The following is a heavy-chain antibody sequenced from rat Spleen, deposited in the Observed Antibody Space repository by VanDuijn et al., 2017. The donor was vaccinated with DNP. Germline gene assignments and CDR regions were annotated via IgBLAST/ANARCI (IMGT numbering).Heavy chain of an antibody. CDR3: ARLGYYDGSYPNWFAY. Sequence: EVQLVESGGGPVQPGRSLKLSCVASGFTFSSYWMYWIRQAPGKGLQWLSSINTDGGTTFYPDSVKGRFTISRDNGKRILYLQMDSLRSEDTATYYCARLGYYDGSYPNWFAYWGQGTLVTVSS. CDR2: INTDGGTT. CDR1: GFTFSSYW. D-gene: IGHD1-12*03. V-gene: IGHV5-58*01. J-gene: IGHJ3*01.